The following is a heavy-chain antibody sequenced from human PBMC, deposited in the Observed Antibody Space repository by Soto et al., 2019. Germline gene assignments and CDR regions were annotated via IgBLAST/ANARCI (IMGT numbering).Heavy chain of an antibody. CDR1: GFTFSSYS. Sequence: VQLVESGGGLVQPGGSLRLSCAASGFTFSSYSMNWVRQAPGKGLEWVSYISSSSSTIYYADSVKGRFTISRDNAKNSLYLQMNSLRDEDTAVYYCARMEKLGYYYYYGMDVWGQGTTVTVSS. V-gene: IGHV3-48*02. J-gene: IGHJ6*02. D-gene: IGHD3-16*01. CDR2: ISSSSSTI. CDR3: ARMEKLGYYYYYGMDV.